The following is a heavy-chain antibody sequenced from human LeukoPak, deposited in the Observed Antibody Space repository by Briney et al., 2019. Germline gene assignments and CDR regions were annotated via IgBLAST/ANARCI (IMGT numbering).Heavy chain of an antibody. J-gene: IGHJ4*02. CDR1: GGSISSSNW. D-gene: IGHD1-26*01. CDR3: ARREVGATTGFDY. V-gene: IGHV4-4*02. CDR2: IYHSGST. Sequence: SGTLSLTCAVSGGSISSSNWWSWVRQPPGKGLEWIGEIYHSGSTNYNPSLKSRVTISVDKSKNQFSLKLSSVTAADTAVYYCARREVGATTGFDYWGQGTLVTVSS.